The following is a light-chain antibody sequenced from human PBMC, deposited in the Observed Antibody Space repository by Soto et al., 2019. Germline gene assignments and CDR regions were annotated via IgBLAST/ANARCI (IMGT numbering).Light chain of an antibody. V-gene: IGKV3-11*01. CDR1: QTVTSN. Sequence: IVMTQSPDSLSLSPVERATLSCRAIQTVTSNFLAWYQEKPGQAPRLLIYDTSNRATGVPARFSGSGSGTDFTLTISSLEPEDCAIYYCQQRQYWPPITFGQGTRLEIK. CDR3: QQRQYWPPIT. J-gene: IGKJ5*01. CDR2: DTS.